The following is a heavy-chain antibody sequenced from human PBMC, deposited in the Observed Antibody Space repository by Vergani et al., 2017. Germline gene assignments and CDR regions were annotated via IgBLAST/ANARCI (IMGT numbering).Heavy chain of an antibody. CDR3: ARVLVAGVRVGYFDY. J-gene: IGHJ4*02. Sequence: QVQLVQSGAEVKKPGSSVKVSCKASGGTFSSYAISWVRQAPGQGLEWMGGIIPIFGTANYAQKFQGRFTITADESTSTAYMELSSLRSEDTAVYYCARVLVAGVRVGYFDYWGQGTLVTVSS. CDR2: IIPIFGTA. V-gene: IGHV1-69*01. CDR1: GGTFSSYA. D-gene: IGHD2-2*01.